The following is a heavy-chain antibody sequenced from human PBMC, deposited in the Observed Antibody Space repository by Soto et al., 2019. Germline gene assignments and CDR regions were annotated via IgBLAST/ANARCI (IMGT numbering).Heavy chain of an antibody. CDR2: IYFSGST. CDR1: GGSISSGNFY. D-gene: IGHD2-15*01. CDR3: AQDAHGGLTYSGL. V-gene: IGHV4-30-4*01. J-gene: IGHJ4*02. Sequence: VQLQESGPGLVRPSETLSLTCTVSGGSISSGNFYWSWIRQPPGKGLEWIGYIYFSGSTSYSPSLTSRLTISLNTSGTQFSLQLTSVTAAHPEDYCSAQDAHGGLTYSGLGGQGARVTDPS.